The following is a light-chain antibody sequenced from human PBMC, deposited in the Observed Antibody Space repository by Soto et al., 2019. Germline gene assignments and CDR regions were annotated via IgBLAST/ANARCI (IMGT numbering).Light chain of an antibody. CDR2: GAS. V-gene: IGKV3-20*01. CDR1: QSVSSTY. Sequence: EIVLTQSPGTLSLSPGERATLSCRPSQSVSSTYLAWYQQKPGQAPRLLIYGASSRATGVPDRFSGSGSGTDFTLTISRLEPEDFAVYFCQQYGSPPLTFGQGTKVDSK. J-gene: IGKJ1*01. CDR3: QQYGSPPLT.